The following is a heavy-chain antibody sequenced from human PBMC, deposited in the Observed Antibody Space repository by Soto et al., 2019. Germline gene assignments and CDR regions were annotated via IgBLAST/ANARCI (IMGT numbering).Heavy chain of an antibody. D-gene: IGHD2-2*01. Sequence: GESLKISCKGSGDSFTSYWISWVRQMPGKGLEWMGRIDPSDSYTNYSPSFQGHVTISADKSISTAYLQWSSLKASDTAMYYCASLTDIVVVPAAIGYGMDVWGQGTTVPVSS. V-gene: IGHV5-10-1*01. CDR2: IDPSDSYT. CDR3: ASLTDIVVVPAAIGYGMDV. CDR1: GDSFTSYW. J-gene: IGHJ6*02.